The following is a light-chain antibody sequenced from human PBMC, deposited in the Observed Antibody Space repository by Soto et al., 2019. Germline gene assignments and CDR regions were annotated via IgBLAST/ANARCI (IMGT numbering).Light chain of an antibody. CDR1: SSNIGAGYD. V-gene: IGLV1-40*01. J-gene: IGLJ3*02. CDR3: QSDDSSLNSGV. CDR2: GNT. Sequence: QSVLTQPPSMSGAPGQRGTISCTGSSSNIGAGYDVHWYQHLPGTAPKLLIYGNTNRPSGVPDRFSGSKSGTSASLAHTGLQAADEADCYCQSDDSSLNSGVFGGGTKLTVL.